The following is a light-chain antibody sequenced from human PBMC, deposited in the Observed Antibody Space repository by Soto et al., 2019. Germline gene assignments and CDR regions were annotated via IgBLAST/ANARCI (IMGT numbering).Light chain of an antibody. V-gene: IGKV1-39*01. CDR1: QSIVSY. CDR3: QQTYSGPRT. CDR2: AAS. J-gene: IGKJ2*02. Sequence: DIQITQSPSSLSASVGDRVTITCRSSQSIVSYLNWYQQKPGRAPQLLIYAASSLQSGVPARFSGGGSGTDFTLSISSLQPEDSAIYYCQQTYSGPRTFGQGTKLEIK.